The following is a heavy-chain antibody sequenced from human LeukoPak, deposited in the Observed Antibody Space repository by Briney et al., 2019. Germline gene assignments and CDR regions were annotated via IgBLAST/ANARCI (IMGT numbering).Heavy chain of an antibody. CDR1: GFTFSSYG. D-gene: IGHD1-26*01. Sequence: GGSLRVSCAASGFTFSSYGMHWVRQAPGKGLEWVAVISYDGSNKYYADSVKGRFTISRDNSKNTLYLQMNSLRAEDTAVYYCAKECIVGATIGAFDIWGQGTMVTVSS. J-gene: IGHJ3*02. CDR3: AKECIVGATIGAFDI. V-gene: IGHV3-30*18. CDR2: ISYDGSNK.